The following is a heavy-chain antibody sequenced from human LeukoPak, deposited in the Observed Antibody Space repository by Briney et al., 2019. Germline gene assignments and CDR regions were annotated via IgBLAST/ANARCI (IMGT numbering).Heavy chain of an antibody. D-gene: IGHD3-10*01. CDR2: ISWDGGST. CDR1: GFTFDDYA. Sequence: GGSLRLSCAASGFTFDDYAMHWVRQAPGKGLEWVSLISWDGGSTYYADSVKGRFTISRDNSKNSLYLQMNSLRAEDTALYYCAKDISYGSGSLDGPTFDYWGQGTLVTVSS. CDR3: AKDISYGSGSLDGPTFDY. V-gene: IGHV3-43D*03. J-gene: IGHJ4*02.